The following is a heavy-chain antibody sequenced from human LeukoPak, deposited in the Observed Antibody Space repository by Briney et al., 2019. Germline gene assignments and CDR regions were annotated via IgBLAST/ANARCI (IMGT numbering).Heavy chain of an antibody. Sequence: SETLSLTCAVSGGSISSGGYSWSWIRQPPGKGLEWIGYIYHSGSTYYNPSLKSRVTISVDRSKNQFSLKLSSVTAADTAVYYCARNPGPTDYDFWSGLRFDYWGQGTLVAVSS. CDR3: ARNPGPTDYDFWSGLRFDY. CDR1: GGSISSGGYS. J-gene: IGHJ4*02. CDR2: IYHSGST. D-gene: IGHD3-3*01. V-gene: IGHV4-30-2*01.